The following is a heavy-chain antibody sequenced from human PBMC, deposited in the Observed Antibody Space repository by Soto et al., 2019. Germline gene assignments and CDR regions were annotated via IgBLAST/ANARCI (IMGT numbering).Heavy chain of an antibody. Sequence: QVQLVESGGGVVQPGRSLRLSCAASGFTFSSYGMHWVRQAPGKGLEWVAVIWYDGSNKYYADSVKGRFTISRDNSKNTLYLQMNSLRAEDTAVYYCARDEDRGGYYFDYWGQGTLVTVSS. CDR1: GFTFSSYG. D-gene: IGHD2-15*01. J-gene: IGHJ4*02. CDR2: IWYDGSNK. CDR3: ARDEDRGGYYFDY. V-gene: IGHV3-33*01.